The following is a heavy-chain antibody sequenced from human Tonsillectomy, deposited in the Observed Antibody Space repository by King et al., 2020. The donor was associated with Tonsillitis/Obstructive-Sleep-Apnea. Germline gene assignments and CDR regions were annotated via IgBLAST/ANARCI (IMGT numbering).Heavy chain of an antibody. V-gene: IGHV4-61*01. CDR1: GGSFSSGSFY. Sequence: QLQESGPGLVKPSETLSLTCTVSGGSFSSGSFYWSWIRQPPGKGLEWIGYIYYSGSTNYNPSLKSRVTISVDTSKNQFSLKLSSVTAADTAFYYCARENYYYSYMDVWGKGTTVTVSS. J-gene: IGHJ6*03. CDR3: ARENYYYSYMDV. CDR2: IYYSGST.